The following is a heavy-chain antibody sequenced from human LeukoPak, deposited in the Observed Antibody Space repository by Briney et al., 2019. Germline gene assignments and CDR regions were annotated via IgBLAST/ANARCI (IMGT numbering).Heavy chain of an antibody. CDR1: GGSISSSSYY. Sequence: SETLSLTCTVSGGSISSSSYYWGWIRQPPGKGLEWIGRIYTSGSTNYNPSLKSRVTISVDTSKNQFSLKLSSVTAADTAVYYCARVQQLVNWFDPWGQGTLVTVSS. J-gene: IGHJ5*02. V-gene: IGHV4-39*01. CDR2: IYTSGST. CDR3: ARVQQLVNWFDP. D-gene: IGHD6-13*01.